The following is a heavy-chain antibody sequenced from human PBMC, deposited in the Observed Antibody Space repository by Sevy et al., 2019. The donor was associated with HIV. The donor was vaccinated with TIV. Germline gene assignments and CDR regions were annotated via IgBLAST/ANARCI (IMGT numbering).Heavy chain of an antibody. V-gene: IGHV3-13*01. J-gene: IGHJ4*02. D-gene: IGHD7-27*01. CDR2: IGVRGDT. CDR3: ATEGTGEQRAGFDF. CDR1: GFTFNKYD. Sequence: GGSLRLSCAASGFTFNKYDMHWVRQPTGKGLEWISGIGVRGDTHYPGAVKGRFTISRENAKNSLYLQMDDLRAGDTAVYYCATEGTGEQRAGFDFWGQGTLVTVSS.